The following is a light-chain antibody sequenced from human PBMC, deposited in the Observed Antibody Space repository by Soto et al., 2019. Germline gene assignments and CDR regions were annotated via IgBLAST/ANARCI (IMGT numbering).Light chain of an antibody. V-gene: IGKV2D-29*01. CDR1: QSLLHSDGKTH. CDR2: EVS. CDR3: MQTKQLPLT. Sequence: IVMTQTPLSLSVTPGQPASISCKSSQSLLHSDGKTHLYWYLQRPGQPPQLLMSEVSDRFSGVPDRFSGTGSGTDFTLTISRVEAEDVGLYSCMQTKQLPLTFGPGTKLEL. J-gene: IGKJ1*01.